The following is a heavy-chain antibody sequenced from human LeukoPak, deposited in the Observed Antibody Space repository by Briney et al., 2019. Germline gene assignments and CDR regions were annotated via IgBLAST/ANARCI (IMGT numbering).Heavy chain of an antibody. CDR2: IYYSGST. Sequence: SETLSLTCTVSGGSIGSSTYYWGWIRQPPGKGLEWIGSIYYSGSTYYNPSLKSRVTISVDTSKNRFSLNLTSVTAADTAVYYCARSTTIKGWFDPWGQGTLVTVSS. J-gene: IGHJ5*02. D-gene: IGHD4-11*01. CDR1: GGSIGSSTYY. V-gene: IGHV4-39*01. CDR3: ARSTTIKGWFDP.